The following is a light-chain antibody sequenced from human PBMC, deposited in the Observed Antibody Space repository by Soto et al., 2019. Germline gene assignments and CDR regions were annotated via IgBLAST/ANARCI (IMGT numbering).Light chain of an antibody. CDR2: YDD. Sequence: QSVLTQPPSVSEAPRQRVTISCSGSSSNIGSNAVNWYQQLPGKAPKLVIYYDDLLPSGVSDRFSGSKSGPSASLTISGLQSEEVADYYCAAWDGTGYGFGTGTKLTVL. CDR3: AAWDGTGYG. CDR1: SSNIGSNA. V-gene: IGLV1-36*01. J-gene: IGLJ1*01.